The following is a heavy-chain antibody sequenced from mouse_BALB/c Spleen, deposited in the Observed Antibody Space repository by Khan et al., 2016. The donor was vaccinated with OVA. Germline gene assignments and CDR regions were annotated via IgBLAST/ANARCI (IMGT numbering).Heavy chain of an antibody. CDR1: GYSITSDYA. CDR2: ISYSGTT. CDR3: ARVYGGDFDY. J-gene: IGHJ2*01. D-gene: IGHD1-1*01. V-gene: IGHV3-2*02. Sequence: EVKLEESGPGLVKPSQSLSLICTVTGYSITSDYAWNWLRQFPGNKLEWMGFISYSGTTKYNPSLKSRIIITRDTSKNQFFLQFNSVTTEDTATYYCARVYGGDFDYWGHGTTLTVSS.